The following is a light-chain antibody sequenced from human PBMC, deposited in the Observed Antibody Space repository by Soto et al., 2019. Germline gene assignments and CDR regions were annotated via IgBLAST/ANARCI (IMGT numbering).Light chain of an antibody. V-gene: IGKV1-17*01. Sequence: DIQMTQSPSSLSASVGDRVTITCRASQGIRNDLSWYQQKPGKAPKRLIYAASSLQGGVPSRFSGSGSGKEFTLTISSLQHDDVATYYCQQYNSYSPLTFGGGTKVDIK. CDR2: AAS. J-gene: IGKJ4*01. CDR3: QQYNSYSPLT. CDR1: QGIRND.